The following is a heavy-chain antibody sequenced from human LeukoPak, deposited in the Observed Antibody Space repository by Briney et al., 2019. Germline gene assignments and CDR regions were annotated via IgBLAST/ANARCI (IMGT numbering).Heavy chain of an antibody. V-gene: IGHV3-23*01. CDR3: AKECSAGSCYSDF. J-gene: IGHJ4*02. CDR2: ISGGGTST. D-gene: IGHD2-15*01. CDR1: GFTVSSNY. Sequence: PGGSLRLSCAASGFTVSSNYMSWVRQAPGKGLEWVSVISGGGTSTHYADSVKGRFTISRDNSKNTLYLQMNSLRAEDTAVYYCAKECSAGSCYSDFWGQGTLVTVSS.